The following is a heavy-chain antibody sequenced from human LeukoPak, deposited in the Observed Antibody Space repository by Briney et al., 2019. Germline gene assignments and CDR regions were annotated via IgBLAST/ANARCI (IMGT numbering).Heavy chain of an antibody. J-gene: IGHJ6*03. D-gene: IGHD2-21*01. Sequence: GGSLRLSCAASGFTFDDYGMSWVRQAPGKGLEWVSGINWNGGSTGYADSVKGRFTISRDNAKNTLYLQMNSLRAEDTAVYYCAKEGRIVVVMSYYYYMDVWGKGTTVTVSS. CDR1: GFTFDDYG. CDR3: AKEGRIVVVMSYYYYMDV. V-gene: IGHV3-20*04. CDR2: INWNGGST.